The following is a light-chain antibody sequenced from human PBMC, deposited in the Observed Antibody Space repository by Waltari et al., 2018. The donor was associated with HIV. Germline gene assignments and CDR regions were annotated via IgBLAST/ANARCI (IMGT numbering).Light chain of an antibody. CDR1: TGAVTSGHS. J-gene: IGLJ2*01. CDR2: DTS. Sequence: QAVVTQEPSLTVSPGGTVTLTCASSTGAVTSGHSPYWFQQRPGQAPRTLIHDTSNKHSWTPARFSGALLGGKAALTLSGAQPEDEAEYYCLLSYGGPRVFGGGTKLTVL. CDR3: LLSYGGPRV. V-gene: IGLV7-46*01.